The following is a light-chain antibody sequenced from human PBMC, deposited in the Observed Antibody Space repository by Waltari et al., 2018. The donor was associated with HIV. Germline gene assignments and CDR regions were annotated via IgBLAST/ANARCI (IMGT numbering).Light chain of an antibody. J-gene: IGLJ1*01. CDR1: NSDVGGYNY. CDR2: AVS. CDR3: CSYAGSSTYV. Sequence: QSALIQPASVSGSPGQSINISCTGTNSDVGGYNYVSWYQQDPAKAPKLIIFAVSKRPYVHSVRSSGSRSGNTASLTISGLQADDEADYYCCSYAGSSTYVFGTGTKVTVL. V-gene: IGLV2-23*02.